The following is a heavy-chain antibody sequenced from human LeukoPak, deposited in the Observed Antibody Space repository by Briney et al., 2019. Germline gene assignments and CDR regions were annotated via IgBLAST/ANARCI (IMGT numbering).Heavy chain of an antibody. J-gene: IGHJ5*02. Sequence: EASVKVSCKASGGTFSSYAISWVRQAPGQGLEWMGGIIPIFGTANYAQKFQGRVTITADESTSTAYMELSSLRSEDTAVYYCARSTTGPSSSNWFDPWGQGTLATVSS. D-gene: IGHD4-17*01. CDR3: ARSTTGPSSSNWFDP. V-gene: IGHV1-69*13. CDR2: IIPIFGTA. CDR1: GGTFSSYA.